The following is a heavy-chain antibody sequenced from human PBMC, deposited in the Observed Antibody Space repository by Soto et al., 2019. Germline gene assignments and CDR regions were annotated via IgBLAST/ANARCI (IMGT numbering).Heavy chain of an antibody. Sequence: GGSLRLSCTASGFTFSRCAMSWVRQAPGKGPEWVSAISISADGPYYADSVKGRFIISRDNSRNTLYLQMSGLRAEDTAVYYCAKRNYYDSSGHGGYFDYWGQGTLVTVSS. D-gene: IGHD3-22*01. CDR2: ISISADGP. V-gene: IGHV3-23*01. CDR1: GFTFSRCA. J-gene: IGHJ4*02. CDR3: AKRNYYDSSGHGGYFDY.